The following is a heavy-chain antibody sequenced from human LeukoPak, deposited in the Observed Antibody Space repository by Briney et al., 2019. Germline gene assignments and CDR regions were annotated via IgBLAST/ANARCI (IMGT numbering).Heavy chain of an antibody. J-gene: IGHJ5*02. CDR3: ARGGGTVRFDP. V-gene: IGHV1-46*01. CDR1: GYTFTSYY. D-gene: IGHD2-15*01. Sequence: ASVKVSCKASGYTFTSYYMHWVRQAPGQGLEWMGIINPSGGSTSYAQKFQGRVTMTGDMSTSTVYMELSSLRSEDTAVYYCARGGGTVRFDPWGQGTLVTVSS. CDR2: INPSGGST.